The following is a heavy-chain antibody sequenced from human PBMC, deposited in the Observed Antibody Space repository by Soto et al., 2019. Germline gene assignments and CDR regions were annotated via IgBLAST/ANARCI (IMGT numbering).Heavy chain of an antibody. D-gene: IGHD3-10*01. CDR3: ARTYGSGSYYILAFAY. Sequence: SETLSLTCTVSGGSISSSSYYWGWIRQPPGKGLEWIGSIYYSGSTYYNPSLKSRVTISVDTSKNQFSLKLSSVTAADTAVYYCARTYGSGSYYILAFAYWGQGTLVTVSS. V-gene: IGHV4-39*01. J-gene: IGHJ4*02. CDR2: IYYSGST. CDR1: GGSISSSSYY.